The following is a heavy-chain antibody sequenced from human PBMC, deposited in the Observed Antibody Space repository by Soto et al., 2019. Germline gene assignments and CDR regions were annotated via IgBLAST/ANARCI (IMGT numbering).Heavy chain of an antibody. V-gene: IGHV3-20*04. Sequence: EVQLVESGGGVVWPGGSLRLSCAASGFTFDDYGMSWVRRVPGKGLEWVSGINSNGGKTGYADSVKGRFTISRDNAKNSLYLEMNSLRVEDTALYYCAREYGSGSSPPWFDPWGQGTLVTVSS. CDR3: AREYGSGSSPPWFDP. CDR1: GFTFDDYG. CDR2: INSNGGKT. J-gene: IGHJ5*02. D-gene: IGHD3-10*01.